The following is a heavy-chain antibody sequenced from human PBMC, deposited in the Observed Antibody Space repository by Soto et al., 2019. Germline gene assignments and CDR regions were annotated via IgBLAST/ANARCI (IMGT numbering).Heavy chain of an antibody. CDR3: AKGYCTNGVCLDY. J-gene: IGHJ4*02. CDR1: GGSVSSGSYY. Sequence: TLSLTCTVSGGSVSSGSYYWSWIRQPPGKGLEWIGYIYYSGSTNYNPSLKSRVTISVDTSKNSLYLQMNSLRAEDTAVYYCAKGYCTNGVCLDYWGQGTLVTVSS. V-gene: IGHV4-61*01. CDR2: IYYSGST. D-gene: IGHD2-8*01.